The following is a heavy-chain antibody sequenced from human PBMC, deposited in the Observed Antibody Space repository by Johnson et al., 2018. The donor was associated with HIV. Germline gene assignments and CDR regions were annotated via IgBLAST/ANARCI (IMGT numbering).Heavy chain of an antibody. D-gene: IGHD6-19*01. J-gene: IGHJ3*02. CDR3: TGGWYNLSALDI. CDR1: GFTFSSNG. CDR2: ISYDGSRT. V-gene: IGHV3-30*19. Sequence: QVQLVESGGGVVQPGGSLRLSCAASGFTFSSNGMHWVRQAPGKGLEWVAVISYDGSRTDYADSVKGRFTISRDNAKNSLYLQMNSLRAEDTAVYYCTGGWYNLSALDIWGQGTMVTVSS.